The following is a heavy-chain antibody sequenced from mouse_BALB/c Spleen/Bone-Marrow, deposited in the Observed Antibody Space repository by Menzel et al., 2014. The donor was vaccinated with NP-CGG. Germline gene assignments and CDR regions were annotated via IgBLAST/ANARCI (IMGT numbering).Heavy chain of an antibody. J-gene: IGHJ2*01. V-gene: IGHV1-14*01. CDR3: AREDYGSSPYYFDF. CDR1: GYTFTSYV. Sequence: LQLKESGPEVVKPGASVKMSCKASGYTFTSYVMHWVKQKPGQGLEWIGYSNPDNDGTKYNEKFKGKATLTSDKSSSTAYMELSSLTSEDSAVYYCAREDYGSSPYYFDFWCQATTLTISS. D-gene: IGHD1-1*01. CDR2: SNPDNDGT.